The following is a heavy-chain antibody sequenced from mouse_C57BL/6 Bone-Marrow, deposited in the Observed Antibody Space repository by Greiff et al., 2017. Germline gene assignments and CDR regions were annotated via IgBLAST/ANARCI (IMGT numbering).Heavy chain of an antibody. J-gene: IGHJ3*01. CDR3: ASGRLRREGFAY. CDR2: IDPANGNT. D-gene: IGHD2-4*01. CDR1: GFNIKNTY. Sequence: EVQLQESVAELVRPGASVKLSCTASGFNIKNTYMHWVKQRPEQGLEWIGRIDPANGNTKYAPKFQGKATKTADTSSNTAYLQLSSLTSEDTAIYYCASGRLRREGFAYWGQGTLVTVSA. V-gene: IGHV14-3*01.